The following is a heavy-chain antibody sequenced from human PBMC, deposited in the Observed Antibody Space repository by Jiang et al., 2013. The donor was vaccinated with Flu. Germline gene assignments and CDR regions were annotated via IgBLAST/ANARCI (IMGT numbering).Heavy chain of an antibody. CDR2: ISSSSSYT. CDR1: TFSDYY. D-gene: IGHD2-2*01. CDR3: ARGVVPAPYWYFDL. Sequence: TFSDYYMSWIRQAPGKGLEWVSYISSSSSYTNYADSVKGRFTISRDNAKSSLYLQMNSLRAEDTAVYYCARGVVPAPYWYFDLWGRGTLVTVSS. J-gene: IGHJ2*01. V-gene: IGHV3-11*05.